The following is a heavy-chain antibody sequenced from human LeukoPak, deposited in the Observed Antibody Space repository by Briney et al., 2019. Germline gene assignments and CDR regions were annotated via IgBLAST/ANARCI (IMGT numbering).Heavy chain of an antibody. V-gene: IGHV5-51*01. J-gene: IGHJ4*02. CDR3: ALGVAGRFAF. CDR1: GYSFTTYW. CDR2: IYPGDSDT. Sequence: GESLKIPCKASGYSFTTYWIGWVRQRPGNGLEVMGSIYPGDSDTTYDPSCQGQVTLSAAKSIRSAYLQWNSLTASDTAMYYCALGVAGRFAFWGQGTLVTVSS. D-gene: IGHD6-19*01.